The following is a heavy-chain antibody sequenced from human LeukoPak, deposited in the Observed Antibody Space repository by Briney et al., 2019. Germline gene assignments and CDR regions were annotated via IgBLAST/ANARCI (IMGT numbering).Heavy chain of an antibody. CDR1: GYTFTGYY. CDR2: INPNSGGT. J-gene: IGHJ4*02. CDR3: ARGLYGDYYVAY. D-gene: IGHD4-17*01. V-gene: IGHV1-2*02. Sequence: ASVKVSCKASGYTFTGYYLHWVRQAPGQGLEWMGWINPNSGGTKYAQKFQGRVTMTRDTSITTAYMELSSLTSGDTAIYYRARGLYGDYYVAYWGQGTLVTVSS.